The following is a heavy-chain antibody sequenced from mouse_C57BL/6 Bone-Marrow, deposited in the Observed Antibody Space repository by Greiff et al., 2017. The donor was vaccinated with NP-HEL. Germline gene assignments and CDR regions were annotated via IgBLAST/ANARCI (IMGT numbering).Heavy chain of an antibody. D-gene: IGHD2-3*01. CDR3: ARRDGYYDY. CDR2: ISSGGSYT. J-gene: IGHJ2*01. V-gene: IGHV5-6*02. CDR1: GFTFSSYG. Sequence: DVMLVESGGDLVKPGGSLKLSCAASGFTFSSYGMSWVRQTPDKRLEWVATISSGGSYTYYPDSVKGRFTISRDNAKNTLYLQMSSLKSEDTAMYYCARRDGYYDYWGQGTTLTVSS.